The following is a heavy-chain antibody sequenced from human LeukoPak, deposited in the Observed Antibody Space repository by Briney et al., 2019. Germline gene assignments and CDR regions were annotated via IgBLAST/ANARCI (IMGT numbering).Heavy chain of an antibody. Sequence: GESLKISCKGSGYRFISYWIAWVRHTPGKGLECMGIIYPGDSDTRYSPSFQGQVTISADKSISTAYLQWSSLKASDTAIYFCARLGSGFDIWGQGTMVTVSS. J-gene: IGHJ3*02. V-gene: IGHV5-51*01. CDR1: GYRFISYW. D-gene: IGHD3-3*01. CDR2: IYPGDSDT. CDR3: ARLGSGFDI.